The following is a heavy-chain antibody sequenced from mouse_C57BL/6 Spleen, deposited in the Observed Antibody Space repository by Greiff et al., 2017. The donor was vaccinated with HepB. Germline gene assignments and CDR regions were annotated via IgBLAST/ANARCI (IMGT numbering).Heavy chain of an antibody. J-gene: IGHJ2*01. CDR1: GYAFSSSW. CDR2: IYPGDGDT. Sequence: QVQLQQSGPELVKPGASVKISCKASGYAFSSSWMNWVKQRPGKGLEWIGRIYPGDGDTNYNGKFKGKATLTADKSSSTAYMQLSSLTSEDSAVYFCARLTWTGFDYWGQGTTLTVSS. CDR3: ARLTWTGFDY. V-gene: IGHV1-82*01. D-gene: IGHD4-1*01.